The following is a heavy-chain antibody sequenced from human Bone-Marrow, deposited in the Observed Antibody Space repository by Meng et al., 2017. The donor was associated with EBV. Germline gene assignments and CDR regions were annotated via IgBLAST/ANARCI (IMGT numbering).Heavy chain of an antibody. CDR2: IDPNSGGA. CDR1: GYTFTGHY. J-gene: IGHJ4*02. CDR3: ARASDYGNDLDY. V-gene: IGHV1-2*06. Sequence: HAQLVQSGAEVKKPGASVKVSCKASGYTFTGHYMHWERQAPGQGLEWMGRIDPNSGGADYAQKFQGGVTMTRDTSISTFYMELSRLTSDDTAVYFCARASDYGNDLDYWGQGTLVTVSS. D-gene: IGHD4-11*01.